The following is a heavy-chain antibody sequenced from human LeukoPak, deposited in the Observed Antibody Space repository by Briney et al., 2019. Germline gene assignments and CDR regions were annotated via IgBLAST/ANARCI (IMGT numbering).Heavy chain of an antibody. D-gene: IGHD6-13*01. J-gene: IGHJ4*02. CDR1: GFTVSSNY. Sequence: GGSLRLSCAASGFTVSSNYMSWVRQAPGKGLEWVSVIYSGGSTYYADSVKGRFTISRDNSKNTLYLQMNSLRAEDTAVYYCAIGTGGAAAGLFDYWGQGTLVTVSS. CDR2: IYSGGST. CDR3: AIGTGGAAAGLFDY. V-gene: IGHV3-66*01.